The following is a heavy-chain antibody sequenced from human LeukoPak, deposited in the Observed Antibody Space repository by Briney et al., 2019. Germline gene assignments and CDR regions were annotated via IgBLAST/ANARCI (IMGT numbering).Heavy chain of an antibody. V-gene: IGHV3-21*01. D-gene: IGHD1-7*01. CDR3: ARDSGNYLDAFDI. J-gene: IGHJ3*02. CDR1: GFTFSAYW. Sequence: PGGSLRLSCAASGFTFSAYWMHWVRQVPGKGLEWVSSISSSSSYIYYADSVKGRFTISRDNAKNSLYLQMNSLRAEDTAVYYCARDSGNYLDAFDIWGQGTMVTVSS. CDR2: ISSSSSYI.